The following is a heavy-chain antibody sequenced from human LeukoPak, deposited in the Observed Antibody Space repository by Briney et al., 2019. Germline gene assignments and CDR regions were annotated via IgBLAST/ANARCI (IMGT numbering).Heavy chain of an antibody. D-gene: IGHD3-10*01. J-gene: IGHJ4*02. CDR3: ARGFDGYFDY. CDR1: GFTFTHYA. Sequence: GGSLRLSCAASGFTFTHYAMTWVRRAPGKGLEWVAVISYDGSNKYYADSVKGRFTISRDNSKNTLYLQMNSLRAEDTAVYYCARGFDGYFDYWGQGTLVTVSS. V-gene: IGHV3-30*03. CDR2: ISYDGSNK.